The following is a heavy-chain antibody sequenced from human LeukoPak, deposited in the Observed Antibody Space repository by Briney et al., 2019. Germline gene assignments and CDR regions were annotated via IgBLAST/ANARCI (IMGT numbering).Heavy chain of an antibody. D-gene: IGHD6-19*01. CDR3: ARDRSIAVAVGY. CDR2: ISAYDGNT. CDR1: GYTFTSYG. Sequence: ASVKVSCKASGYTFTSYGISWVRQAPGQGLEWMGWISAYDGNTNYAQKLQGRVTMTTDTSTSTAYMELRSLRSDGTAVYYCARDRSIAVAVGYWGQGTLVTVSS. J-gene: IGHJ4*02. V-gene: IGHV1-18*01.